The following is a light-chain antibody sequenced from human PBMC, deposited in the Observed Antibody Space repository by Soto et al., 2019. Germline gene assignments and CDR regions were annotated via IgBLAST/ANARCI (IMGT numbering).Light chain of an antibody. J-gene: IGKJ4*01. V-gene: IGKV1-5*03. CDR3: QQYNSYLLT. CDR2: KAS. Sequence: DIQMTQSPSTLSASVGDRVTITCRASQSISSWLAWYQQKPGKAPKLLIYKASSLESEVPSRFSGSGSGTEFTLNISSLHPDDFATYYCQQYNSYLLTFGGGTKVEIK. CDR1: QSISSW.